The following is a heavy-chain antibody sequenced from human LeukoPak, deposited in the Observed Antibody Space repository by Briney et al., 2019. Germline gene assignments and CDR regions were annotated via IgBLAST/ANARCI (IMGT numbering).Heavy chain of an antibody. J-gene: IGHJ4*02. CDR1: GFTFSRYW. D-gene: IGHD4-17*01. CDR3: ARAVTSTEGY. CDR2: IKEDGSGK. Sequence: GGSLRLTCAASGFTFSRYWMTWVRQAPGKGLEWVASIKEDGSGKHYVDSVKGRFTISRDNAQKSVYLEMNSLRAEDTVVYYCARAVTSTEGYWGQGTMVTVSS. V-gene: IGHV3-7*03.